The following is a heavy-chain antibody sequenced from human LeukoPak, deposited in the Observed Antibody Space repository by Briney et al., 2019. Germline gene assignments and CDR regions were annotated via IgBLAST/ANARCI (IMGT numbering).Heavy chain of an antibody. CDR2: ISYDGSNK. D-gene: IGHD3-3*01. V-gene: IGHV3-30-3*01. J-gene: IGHJ4*02. Sequence: GGSLRLSCAASGFTFSSYAMHWVRQAPGKGLEWVAVISYDGSNKFYADSVKGRFTISRDNSKNTLYLQMNSLRAEDTAVYYCARDQLGVPRYWGQGTLVIVSS. CDR3: ARDQLGVPRY. CDR1: GFTFSSYA.